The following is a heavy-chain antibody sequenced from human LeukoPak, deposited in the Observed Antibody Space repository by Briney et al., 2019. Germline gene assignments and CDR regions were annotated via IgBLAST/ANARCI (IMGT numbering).Heavy chain of an antibody. J-gene: IGHJ3*02. CDR3: AKVGDYDILTGLTHDAFDI. CDR2: ISGSGGST. V-gene: IGHV3-23*01. CDR1: GFTFSSYA. Sequence: GGSLRLSCAASGFTFSSYAMSWVRQAPGKGLVWVSAISGSGGSTYYADSVKGRFTISRDNSKNTLYLQMNSLRAEDTAVYYCAKVGDYDILTGLTHDAFDIWGQGTMVTVSS. D-gene: IGHD3-9*01.